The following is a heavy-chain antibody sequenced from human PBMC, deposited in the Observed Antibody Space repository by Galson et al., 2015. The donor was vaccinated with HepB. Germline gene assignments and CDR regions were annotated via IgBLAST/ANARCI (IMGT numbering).Heavy chain of an antibody. D-gene: IGHD3-16*01. J-gene: IGHJ4*02. CDR1: GFTLSTYS. CDR3: AKSQGVGAYRPFDY. Sequence: SLRLSCAASGFTLSTYSMTWVRQAPGKGLEWVSFISSDSDYIYDADSVKGRFTISRDNAKNSLYLQMNSLRAEDTAVYHCAKSQGVGAYRPFDYWGQGSLVTVSS. V-gene: IGHV3-21*01. CDR2: ISSDSDYI.